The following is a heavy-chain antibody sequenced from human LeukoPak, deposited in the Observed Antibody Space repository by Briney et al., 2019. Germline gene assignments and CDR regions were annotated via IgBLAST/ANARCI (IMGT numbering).Heavy chain of an antibody. D-gene: IGHD5-24*01. J-gene: IGHJ6*02. Sequence: RASVKVSCKASGYTFTGYYMHWVRQAPGQGLEWMGWINPNSGGTNYAQKFQGRVTMTRDTSISTAYMELSRLRSDDTAVYYCARVAPRDGYNYYYYYGMDVWGQGTTVTVPS. CDR1: GYTFTGYY. CDR2: INPNSGGT. CDR3: ARVAPRDGYNYYYYYGMDV. V-gene: IGHV1-2*02.